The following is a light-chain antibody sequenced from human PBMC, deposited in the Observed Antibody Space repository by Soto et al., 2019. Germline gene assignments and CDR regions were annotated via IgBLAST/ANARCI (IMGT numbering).Light chain of an antibody. CDR1: QSVSSN. J-gene: IGKJ1*01. CDR2: GAS. CDR3: QHYNNWPPWT. V-gene: IGKV3-15*01. Sequence: EIVMTQSPATLSVSPGERATVSCRASQSVSSNLAWYQQKPGQAPRLLIYGASTRATGIPARFSGSGSGTEFPLTISSLQSQDFAVYYCQHYNNWPPWTFGQGTKVEIK.